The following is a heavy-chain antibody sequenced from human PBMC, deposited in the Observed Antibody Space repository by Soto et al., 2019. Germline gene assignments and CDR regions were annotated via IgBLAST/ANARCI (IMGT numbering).Heavy chain of an antibody. Sequence: GSLRLSCTASGFTFANYAMHWVRQAPGKGLEWVSGISAGGDNTDYADAVKGRFTISRDNSKNTLFLQMTSLRAEDTALYYGAKVPLRPYYFDYWGPGTMVTVSS. CDR3: AKVPLRPYYFDY. D-gene: IGHD4-17*01. CDR1: GFTFANYA. V-gene: IGHV3-23*01. CDR2: ISAGGDNT. J-gene: IGHJ4*02.